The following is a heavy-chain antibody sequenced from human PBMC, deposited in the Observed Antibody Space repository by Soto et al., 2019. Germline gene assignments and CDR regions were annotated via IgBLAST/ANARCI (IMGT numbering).Heavy chain of an antibody. V-gene: IGHV1-18*01. CDR3: ARDQSYNWTKSEFDY. CDR1: GYTFTSYG. D-gene: IGHD1-20*01. CDR2: ISAYNGNT. J-gene: IGHJ4*02. Sequence: QVPLVQSGAEVKKPGASVKVSCKASGYTFTSYGISWVRQAPGQGLEWMGWISAYNGNTNYAQKLQGRVTMTTDTSTSTAYMELRSLRSDDTAVYYCARDQSYNWTKSEFDYWGQGTLVTVSS.